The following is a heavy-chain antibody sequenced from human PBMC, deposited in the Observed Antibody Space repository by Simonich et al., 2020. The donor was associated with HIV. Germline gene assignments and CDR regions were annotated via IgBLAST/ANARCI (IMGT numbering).Heavy chain of an antibody. V-gene: IGHV3-48*03. CDR2: ISSSGFTH. CDR3: VRESLGLDY. Sequence: EVQLVESGGGLVQPGGSLRLSCAASGFTFSSYEMNWVRQAPGKWLKWISYISSSGFTHNYADSVKGRFTNSRDNTKNSLSLQMNSRRVEDTAVYFCVRESLGLDYWGQGTLVTVSS. J-gene: IGHJ4*02. CDR1: GFTFSSYE.